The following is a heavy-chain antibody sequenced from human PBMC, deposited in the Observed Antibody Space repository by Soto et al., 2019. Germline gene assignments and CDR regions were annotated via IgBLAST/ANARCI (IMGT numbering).Heavy chain of an antibody. CDR2: ISGSGGST. CDR1: GFTFSSYA. V-gene: IGHV3-23*01. J-gene: IGHJ4*02. D-gene: IGHD5-12*01. CDR3: ANAQYSGYEVSLNFGS. Sequence: EVQLLESGGGLVQPGGSLRLSCAASGFTFSSYAMTWVRQAPGKGREWVSGISGSGGSTYYPDSVKGRFTISRDNSKNTLCRQMNSLRAEDTAVYYCANAQYSGYEVSLNFGSWGQGTLVTVSS.